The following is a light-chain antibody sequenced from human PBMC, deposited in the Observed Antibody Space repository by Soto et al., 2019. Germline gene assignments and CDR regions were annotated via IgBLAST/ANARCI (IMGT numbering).Light chain of an antibody. CDR3: QRRSNWPLT. J-gene: IGKJ4*01. CDR2: DAS. CDR1: QSVSSY. V-gene: IGKV3-11*01. Sequence: EIVLTQSPATLSLSPGERATLSCRASQSVSSYLAWYQQKPGQAPRLLIYDASNRATGIPARFSGSGSGTDFILTISSLEPEDFAVYYCQRRSNWPLTFGGGNKVEIK.